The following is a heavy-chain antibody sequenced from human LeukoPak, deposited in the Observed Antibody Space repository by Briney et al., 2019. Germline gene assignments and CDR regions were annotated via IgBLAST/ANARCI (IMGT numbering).Heavy chain of an antibody. CDR2: ISAYNGNT. D-gene: IGHD3-16*01. CDR3: ARDLWGDRDDY. Sequence: ASVKVSCKASGYTFTGYYMHWVRQAPGQGLEWMGWISAYNGNTNYAQKLQGRVTMTTDTSTSTAYMELRSLRSDDTAVYYCARDLWGDRDDYWGQGTLVTVSS. CDR1: GYTFTGYY. J-gene: IGHJ4*02. V-gene: IGHV1-18*04.